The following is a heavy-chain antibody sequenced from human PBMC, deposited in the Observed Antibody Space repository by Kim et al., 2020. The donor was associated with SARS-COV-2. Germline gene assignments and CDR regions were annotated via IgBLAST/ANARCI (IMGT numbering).Heavy chain of an antibody. D-gene: IGHD6-13*01. V-gene: IGHV5-10-1*01. CDR1: GYSFTSYW. CDR2: IDPSDSYT. J-gene: IGHJ5*02. Sequence: GESLQISCKGSGYSFTSYWISWVRQMPGKGLEWMGRIDPSDSYTNYSPSFQGHVTXSADKSISTAYLQWSSLKASDTAMYYCARHXXIAXWFDPWGQGTLVTVSS. CDR3: ARHXXIAXWFDP.